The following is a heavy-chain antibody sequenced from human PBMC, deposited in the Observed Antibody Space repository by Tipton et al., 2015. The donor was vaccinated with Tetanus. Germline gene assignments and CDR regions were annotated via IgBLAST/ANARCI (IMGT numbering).Heavy chain of an antibody. CDR2: IHYSGNP. V-gene: IGHV4-59*01. CDR1: GDSISGDY. CDR3: AKIPPASGAARPNWFDP. Sequence: TLSLTCTVSGDSISGDYWSWIRQPPGKGLEWIGYIHYSGNPNYNPSLKSRVTISVDTSRNQFSFPLKLSSVTVADTAVYYCAKIPPASGAARPNWFDPWGQGTLVTVSS. J-gene: IGHJ5*02. D-gene: IGHD6-6*01.